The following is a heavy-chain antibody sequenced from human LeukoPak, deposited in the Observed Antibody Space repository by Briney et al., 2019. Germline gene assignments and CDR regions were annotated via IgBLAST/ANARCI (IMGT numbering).Heavy chain of an antibody. V-gene: IGHV4-59*08. CDR2: VYYSGST. CDR1: GGSIRSDF. J-gene: IGHJ4*02. CDR3: ARLYSSGWSDY. Sequence: PSETLSLTCTVSGGSIRSDFWSWIRQPPGKGLEWIGYVYYSGSTNYSPSLNSRVTISIDTSKNQFSLKLSSVTAADTAVYYCARLYSSGWSDYWGQGTLVTVSS. D-gene: IGHD6-19*01.